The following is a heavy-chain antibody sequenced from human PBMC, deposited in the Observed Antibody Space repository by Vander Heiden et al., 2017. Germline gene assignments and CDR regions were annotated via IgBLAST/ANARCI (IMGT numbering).Heavy chain of an antibody. J-gene: IGHJ3*02. V-gene: IGHV4-30-2*01. CDR3: ARATAGYSSSWFAVGAFDI. CDR2: IYHSGST. CDR1: VGSIRSGGYS. D-gene: IGHD6-13*01. Sequence: QLQLQESGSGLVKPSQTTSLTCAVTVGSIRSGGYSWSWIRQPPGQGLEWIGYIYHSGSTYYNPSLKSRVTISVDRSKNQFSLKLSSVTAADTAVYYCARATAGYSSSWFAVGAFDIWGQGTMVTVSS.